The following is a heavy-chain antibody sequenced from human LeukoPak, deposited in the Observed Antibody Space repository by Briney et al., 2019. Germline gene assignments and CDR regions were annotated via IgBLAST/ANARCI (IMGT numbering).Heavy chain of an antibody. Sequence: GGSLRLSCAASGFTFSNYWMHWVRHSPGKGLVWFSRISSDGTNTNYADSVKGRFTISRDNAENTLYLQMTSLRAEDTAVYYCARDPGHSNYINDYWGQGTLVTVSS. CDR1: GFTFSNYW. V-gene: IGHV3-74*01. CDR3: ARDPGHSNYINDY. CDR2: ISSDGTNT. D-gene: IGHD4-11*01. J-gene: IGHJ4*02.